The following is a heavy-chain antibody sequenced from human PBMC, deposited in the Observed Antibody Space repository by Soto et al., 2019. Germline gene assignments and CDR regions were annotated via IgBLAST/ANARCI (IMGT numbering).Heavy chain of an antibody. Sequence: GGSLRLSCAASGFTFSSYAMSWVRQAPGKGLEWVSAISGSGGSTYYADSVKGRFTISRDNSKNTLYLQMNSLRAEDTAVYYCAKDPLYYYDSSGYYGPFDYWGQGTLVTVSS. CDR3: AKDPLYYYDSSGYYGPFDY. CDR2: ISGSGGST. J-gene: IGHJ4*02. V-gene: IGHV3-23*01. CDR1: GFTFSSYA. D-gene: IGHD3-22*01.